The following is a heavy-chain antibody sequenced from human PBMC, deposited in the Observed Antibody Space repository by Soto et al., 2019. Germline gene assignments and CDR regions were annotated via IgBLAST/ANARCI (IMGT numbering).Heavy chain of an antibody. CDR1: GFTFSSYA. D-gene: IGHD3-10*01. CDR2: ISGSGGST. CDR3: AKDIRGNGWFDP. J-gene: IGHJ5*02. Sequence: EVQLLESGGGLVQPGGSLRLSCAASGFTFSSYAMSWVRQAPGKGLEWVSAISGSGGSTYYADSVKGRFTISRDNSKKALYLQMNSLRAEDTAVYYCAKDIRGNGWFDPWGQGTLVTVSS. V-gene: IGHV3-23*01.